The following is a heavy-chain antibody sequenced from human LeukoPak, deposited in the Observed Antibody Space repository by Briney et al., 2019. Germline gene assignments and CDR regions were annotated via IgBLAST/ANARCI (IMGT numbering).Heavy chain of an antibody. CDR2: IYTSGRT. CDR1: GGSISSGSYY. Sequence: PSETLSLTCTVSGGSISSGSYYWSWIRQPAGKGLEWIGRIYTSGRTNYTPSLKSRVTISVDTSKNQFSLKLSSVTAADTAVYYCARDERYCSSTSCYFRFDPWGQGTLVTVSS. V-gene: IGHV4-61*02. J-gene: IGHJ5*02. D-gene: IGHD2-2*01. CDR3: ARDERYCSSTSCYFRFDP.